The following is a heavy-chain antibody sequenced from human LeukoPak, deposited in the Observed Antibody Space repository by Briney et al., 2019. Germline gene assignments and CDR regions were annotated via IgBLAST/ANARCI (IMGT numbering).Heavy chain of an antibody. V-gene: IGHV1-18*01. J-gene: IGHJ5*02. CDR2: ISAYNGNT. D-gene: IGHD6-13*01. Sequence: GASVKVSCKASGYTFTSYGISWVRQAPGQGLEWMGWISAYNGNTNYAQKLQGRVTMTTDTSTSTAYMELRSLRSDDTAVYYCARDRRHGSWYDWFDPWGQGTLVTVSS. CDR3: ARDRRHGSWYDWFDP. CDR1: GYTFTSYG.